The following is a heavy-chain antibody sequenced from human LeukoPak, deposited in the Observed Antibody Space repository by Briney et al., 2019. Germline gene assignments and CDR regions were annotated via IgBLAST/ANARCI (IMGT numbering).Heavy chain of an antibody. D-gene: IGHD4/OR15-4a*01. Sequence: GGSLRLSCAASGFTFSSHGMSWGRQAPGKGLEWGSFIYSDNTHYSYSVKCRFTISRDNSKNTLYLQMNSLRAEDTAAYYCARRAGAYSHPYDYWGQGTLVTVSS. J-gene: IGHJ4*02. CDR3: ARRAGAYSHPYDY. CDR1: GFTFSSHG. CDR2: IYSDNT. V-gene: IGHV3-53*01.